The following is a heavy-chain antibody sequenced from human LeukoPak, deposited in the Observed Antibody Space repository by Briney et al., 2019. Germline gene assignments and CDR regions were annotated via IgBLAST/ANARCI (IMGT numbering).Heavy chain of an antibody. CDR3: ARRPDYGGTPTFDY. CDR2: IYSGGST. CDR1: GLTVSSHY. D-gene: IGHD4-23*01. V-gene: IGHV3-66*01. J-gene: IGHJ4*02. Sequence: PGGSLRLSCAASGLTVSSHYMSWARQAPGKGLEWVSVIYSGGSTYYADSVKGRFTISRDNSKNTLYLQLNSLRVEDTAVYYCARRPDYGGTPTFDYWGQGTLVTVSS.